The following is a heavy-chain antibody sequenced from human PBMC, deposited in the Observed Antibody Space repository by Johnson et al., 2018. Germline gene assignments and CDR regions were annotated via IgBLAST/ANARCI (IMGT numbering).Heavy chain of an antibody. Sequence: VQLVQSGGGLAQPGGSLRLSCAASGFSFSTYAMTWVRQSPGKGLAWVSSISGSGDRTEYVDSVKGRFIVSRENVKNTVYLQRNNLRAEDTARYYCTTTKTHYRSGVEGIYFYAVDGWGQGTTVTVSS. CDR2: ISGSGDRT. CDR3: TTTKTHYRSGVEGIYFYAVDG. J-gene: IGHJ6*02. D-gene: IGHD6-19*01. CDR1: GFSFSTYA. V-gene: IGHV3-23*04.